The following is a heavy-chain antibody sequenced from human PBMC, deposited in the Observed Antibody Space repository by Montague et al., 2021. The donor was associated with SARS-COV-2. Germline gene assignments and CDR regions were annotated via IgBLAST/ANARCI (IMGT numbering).Heavy chain of an antibody. Sequence: SLRLSCAASEFAFSSYAMSWVRQAPGKGLEWVSAIYSGGSSTFYADSVEGRFTISRDNSKNTLYLQMNSLRAEDTAVYYCAKSAWGVTDAFDIWGQGTMVTVSS. CDR1: EFAFSSYA. V-gene: IGHV3-23*03. CDR3: AKSAWGVTDAFDI. D-gene: IGHD1-26*01. J-gene: IGHJ3*02. CDR2: IYSGGSST.